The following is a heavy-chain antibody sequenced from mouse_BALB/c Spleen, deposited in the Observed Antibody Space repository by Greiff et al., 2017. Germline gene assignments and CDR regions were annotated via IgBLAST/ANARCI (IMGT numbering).Heavy chain of an antibody. CDR3: ARSYYRYDEAWFAY. D-gene: IGHD2-14*01. V-gene: IGHV1-54*01. Sequence: QVQLQQSGAELVRPGTSVKVSCKASGYAFTNYLIEWVKQRPGQGLEWIGVINPGSGGTNYNEKFKGKATLTADKSSSTAYMQLSSLASDDSAVYFCARSYYRYDEAWFAYWGQGTLVTVSA. CDR1: GYAFTNYL. CDR2: INPGSGGT. J-gene: IGHJ3*01.